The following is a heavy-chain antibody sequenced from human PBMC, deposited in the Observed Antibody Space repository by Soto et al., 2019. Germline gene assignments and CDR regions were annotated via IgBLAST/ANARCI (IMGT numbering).Heavy chain of an antibody. D-gene: IGHD2-15*01. CDR2: IKSKAEGDTK. CDR1: GFTFSHAW. CDR3: CVVKRRDQYSLSGYWFDP. V-gene: IGHV3-15*01. Sequence: GGSLRLSCAASGFTFSHAWMSWVRQAPGKGLEWVGRIKSKAEGDTKDYGAPVRGRFTISRDDSKDTLYLQMNSLRIEDTAIYYCCVVKRRDQYSLSGYWFDPWGPGTLVTVSS. J-gene: IGHJ5*02.